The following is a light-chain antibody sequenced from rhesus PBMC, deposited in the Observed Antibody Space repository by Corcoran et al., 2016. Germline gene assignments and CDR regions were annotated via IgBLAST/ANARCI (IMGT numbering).Light chain of an antibody. CDR3: QQESNWPT. CDR1: QSVSSN. J-gene: IGKJ1*01. Sequence: EIVMTQSPATLSLSPGERATLSCRASQSVSSNLAWYQQKPGQAPRLLIYDASNRATGIPDSFSGSGSGTDFTLTISSLEPEDVGVYYCQQESNWPTFGQGTKVEI. CDR2: DAS. V-gene: IGKV3-35*01.